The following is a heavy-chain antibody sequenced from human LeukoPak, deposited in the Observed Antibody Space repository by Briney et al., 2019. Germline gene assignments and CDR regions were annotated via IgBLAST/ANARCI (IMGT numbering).Heavy chain of an antibody. D-gene: IGHD6-25*01. CDR1: AFTFSISL. V-gene: IGHV3-74*01. J-gene: IGHJ4*02. Sequence: RGESLRLSCAASAFTFSISLMHSVRQAPGGGRIWVSLMNNNVRTTTYTDSRKGRFTISTEKAKNTLFLQMNSVTATDTAVYYFFSGLNGNFGSWGPGAPVTVSS. CDR3: FSGLNGNFGS. CDR2: MNNNVRTT.